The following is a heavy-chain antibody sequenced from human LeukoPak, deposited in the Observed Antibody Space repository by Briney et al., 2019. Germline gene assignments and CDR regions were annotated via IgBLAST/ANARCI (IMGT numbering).Heavy chain of an antibody. D-gene: IGHD6-6*01. CDR1: GGTFSSYA. J-gene: IGHJ4*02. CDR3: ASAIRYSSSWEYYFDY. V-gene: IGHV1-69*13. CDR2: IIPIFGTA. Sequence: SVKVSCKASGGTFSSYAISWVRQAPGQGPEWMGGIIPIFGTANYAQKFQGRVTITADESTSTAYMELSSLRSEDTAVYYCASAIRYSSSWEYYFDYWGQGTLVTVSS.